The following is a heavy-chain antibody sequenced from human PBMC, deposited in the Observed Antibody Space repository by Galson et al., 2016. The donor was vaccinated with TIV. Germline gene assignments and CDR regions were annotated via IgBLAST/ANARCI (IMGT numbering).Heavy chain of an antibody. CDR2: ISTYNGNT. CDR3: ARDNRLDDNSGYRSPFDY. V-gene: IGHV1-18*01. J-gene: IGHJ4*02. D-gene: IGHD3-22*01. Sequence: SVKVSCKASGYTFTSYGISWVRQAPGQGLEWMGWISTYNGNTNYVQKLQGRVTMTTDTSTSTAYMELRSLRSDDTAVYYCARDNRLDDNSGYRSPFDYWGQGTLVTVSS. CDR1: GYTFTSYG.